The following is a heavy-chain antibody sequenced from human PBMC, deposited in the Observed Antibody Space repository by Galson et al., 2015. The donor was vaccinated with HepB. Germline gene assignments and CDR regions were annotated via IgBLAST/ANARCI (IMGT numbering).Heavy chain of an antibody. Sequence: SLRLSCAASGFTFSSYGMHWVRQAPGKGLEWVAVISYDGSNKYYADSVKGRFTISRDNSKNTLYLQMNSLRAEDTAAYYCYLGYCSSTSCYSDVEIAWGYWGQGTLVTVSS. CDR1: GFTFSSYG. CDR2: ISYDGSNK. CDR3: YLGYCSSTSCYSDVEIAWGY. J-gene: IGHJ4*02. V-gene: IGHV3-30*03. D-gene: IGHD2-2*02.